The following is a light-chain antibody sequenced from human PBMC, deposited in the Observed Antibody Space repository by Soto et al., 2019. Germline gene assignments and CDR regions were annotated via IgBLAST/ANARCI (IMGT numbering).Light chain of an antibody. CDR2: KAS. V-gene: IGKV1-5*03. CDR3: QQYDSSST. J-gene: IGKJ1*01. Sequence: DIPMTQSPSTLSASVGDSVTITCRASQTIGGWLAWYQQKPGKAPKLLIYKASNLESGVPSRFSGSGFGTEFTLTISSLQPDDFATYFCQQYDSSSTFGQGTKVEIK. CDR1: QTIGGW.